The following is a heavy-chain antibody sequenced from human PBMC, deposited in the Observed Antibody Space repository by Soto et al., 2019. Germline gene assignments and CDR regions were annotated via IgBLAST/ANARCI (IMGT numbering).Heavy chain of an antibody. CDR3: AVATYYDFWSGYRYYYYYGMDV. D-gene: IGHD3-3*01. CDR2: IIPIFGTA. CDR1: GGTFSSYA. J-gene: IGHJ6*02. V-gene: IGHV1-69*06. Sequence: SVKVSCKASGGTFSSYAISWVRQAPGQGLEWMGGIIPIFGTANYAQKFQGRVTITADKSTSTAYMELSSLRSEDTAVYYCAVATYYDFWSGYRYYYYYGMDVWGQGTTVTVSS.